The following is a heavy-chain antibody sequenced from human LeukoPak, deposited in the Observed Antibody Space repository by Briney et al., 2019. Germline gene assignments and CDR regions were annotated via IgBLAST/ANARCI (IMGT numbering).Heavy chain of an antibody. J-gene: IGHJ4*02. CDR2: IYYSGST. CDR1: GGSISSYY. CDR3: ASHNYYDSSS. D-gene: IGHD3-22*01. V-gene: IGHV4-59*08. Sequence: SETLSLTCTVSGGSISSYYWSWIRQPPGKGLEWIGYIYYSGSTYYNPSLKSRVTISVDTSKNQFSLKLSSVTAADTAVYYCASHNYYDSSSWGQGTLVTVSS.